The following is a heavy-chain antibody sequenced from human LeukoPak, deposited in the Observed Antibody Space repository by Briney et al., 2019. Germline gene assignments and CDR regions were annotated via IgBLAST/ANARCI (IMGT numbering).Heavy chain of an antibody. CDR2: ISHSGST. Sequence: NPSETLSLTCTVSGGSISTYYWSWIWQPPGKGLEWLAYISHSGSTNFNPSLKSRVTISVDTSMNQFSLKLSSVTAADTAVYYCARESDYYDSSGYFDYWGQGTLVTVSS. V-gene: IGHV4-59*01. CDR3: ARESDYYDSSGYFDY. J-gene: IGHJ4*02. D-gene: IGHD3-22*01. CDR1: GGSISTYY.